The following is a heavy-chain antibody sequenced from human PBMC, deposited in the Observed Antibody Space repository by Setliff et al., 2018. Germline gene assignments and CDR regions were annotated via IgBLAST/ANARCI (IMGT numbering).Heavy chain of an antibody. CDR3: VRPSAGYSRPFDV. V-gene: IGHV5-51*01. CDR2: IYAGDSGNI. CDR1: GYSFSISW. Sequence: GESLKISCKDSGYSFSISWIGWVRQMPGKGLDWMGLIYAGDSGNIRYSPSFQGQVTISVDTSISTAYLQWSTLQASDTAMYYCVRPSAGYSRPFDVWGQGTMVTVSS. J-gene: IGHJ3*01. D-gene: IGHD2-15*01.